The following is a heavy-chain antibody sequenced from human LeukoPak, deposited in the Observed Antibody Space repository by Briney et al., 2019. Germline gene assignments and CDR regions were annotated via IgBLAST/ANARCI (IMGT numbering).Heavy chain of an antibody. J-gene: IGHJ3*02. V-gene: IGHV4-59*08. CDR2: IYYSGST. CDR1: GGSISSYY. Sequence: PSETLSLTCTVSGGSISSYYWSWIRQPPGKGLEWIGYIYYSGSTNYNPSLKSRVTISVDTSKNQFSLKLSSVTAADTAVYYCARDLNYDILTGSQGAFDIWGQGTMVTVSS. D-gene: IGHD3-9*01. CDR3: ARDLNYDILTGSQGAFDI.